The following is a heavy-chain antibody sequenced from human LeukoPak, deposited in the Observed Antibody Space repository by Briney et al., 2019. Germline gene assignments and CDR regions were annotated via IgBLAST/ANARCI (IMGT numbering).Heavy chain of an antibody. V-gene: IGHV4-34*01. J-gene: IGHJ4*02. D-gene: IGHD6-19*01. CDR3: ARGAAGSSGLDY. CDR2: INHSGST. Sequence: SETLSLTCTVSGGFISSYYWSWIRQPPGKGLEWIGEINHSGSTNYNPSLKSRVTISVDTSKNQFSLKLSSVTAADTAVYYCARGAAGSSGLDYWGQGTLVTVSS. CDR1: GGFISSYY.